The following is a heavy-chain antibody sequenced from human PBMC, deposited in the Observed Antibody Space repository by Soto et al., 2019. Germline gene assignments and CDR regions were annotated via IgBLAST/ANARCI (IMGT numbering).Heavy chain of an antibody. CDR1: GFTVSSNY. CDR3: ARDWGIAAYAFDI. D-gene: IGHD6-13*01. Sequence: EVQLVETGGGLIQPGGSLRLSCAASGFTVSSNYMSWVRQAPGKGLGWVSVIYSGGSTYYADSVKGRFTISRDNSKNTLYLQMNSLRAEDTAVYYCARDWGIAAYAFDIWGQGTMVTVSS. CDR2: IYSGGST. J-gene: IGHJ3*02. V-gene: IGHV3-53*02.